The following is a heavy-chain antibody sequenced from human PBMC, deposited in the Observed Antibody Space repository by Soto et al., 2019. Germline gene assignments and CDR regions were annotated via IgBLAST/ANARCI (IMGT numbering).Heavy chain of an antibody. CDR1: GGPFGSSA. V-gene: IGHV1-69*01. CDR2: IIPVFDKA. Sequence: QVQLVQSGADVKKPGSSVKVSCKTSGGPFGSSASSWVRQAPAQGLEWMGEIIPVFDKANYAQTFQGRLTITADEPTGTVFMQLSSLRSEDTAVYFCARLRRDWGDAFDLWGLGTFVTVSS. D-gene: IGHD3-16*01. J-gene: IGHJ3*01. CDR3: ARLRRDWGDAFDL.